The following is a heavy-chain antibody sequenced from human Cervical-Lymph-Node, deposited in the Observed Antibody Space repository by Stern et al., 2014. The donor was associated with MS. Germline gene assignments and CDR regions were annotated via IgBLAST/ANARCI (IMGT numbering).Heavy chain of an antibody. Sequence: QVQLVESGPGVVKPSGTLSLTCVVSGGSISRSKWRSWVRQPPGKGLEWIGDVPHLGSPNYNPSLKSQVSISLEKPNNQVSLKMDSVTAADTAVYYCASGHDAFALWGQGTLVTVSS. V-gene: IGHV4-4*02. CDR1: GGSISRSKW. CDR3: ASGHDAFAL. CDR2: VPHLGSP. J-gene: IGHJ3*01.